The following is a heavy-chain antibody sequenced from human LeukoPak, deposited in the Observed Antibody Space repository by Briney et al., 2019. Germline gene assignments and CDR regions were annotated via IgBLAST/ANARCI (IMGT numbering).Heavy chain of an antibody. V-gene: IGHV4-39*07. D-gene: IGHD5-12*01. Sequence: SETLSLTCTASGGSISSSSYYWGWIRQPPGKGLEWIGSIYYSGSTYYNPSLKSRVTISVDTSKNQFSLKLSSVTAADTAVYYCARDRLNIVAVYMDVWGKGTTVTVSS. CDR2: IYYSGST. CDR1: GGSISSSSYY. J-gene: IGHJ6*03. CDR3: ARDRLNIVAVYMDV.